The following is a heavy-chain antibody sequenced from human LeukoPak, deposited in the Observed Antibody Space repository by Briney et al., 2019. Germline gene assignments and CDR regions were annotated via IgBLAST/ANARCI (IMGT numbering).Heavy chain of an antibody. CDR2: NIPILGIA. J-gene: IGHJ3*02. CDR3: ARDGGGAVLGAFDI. D-gene: IGHD2-8*02. CDR1: GGTFSSYA. Sequence: ASVKVSCKASGGTFSSYAISWVRQAPGQGLEWVGRNIPILGIANYAQKFQGRVTITADKSTSTAYMELSSLRSEDTAVYYCARDGGGAVLGAFDIWGQGTMVTVSS. V-gene: IGHV1-69*04.